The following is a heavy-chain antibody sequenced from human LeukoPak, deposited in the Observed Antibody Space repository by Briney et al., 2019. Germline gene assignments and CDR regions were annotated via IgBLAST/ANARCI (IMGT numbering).Heavy chain of an antibody. Sequence: GGSLRLSCAASGFTFSNHNLNWVRQAPGKGLEWVSYISTSSSTMSYADSVKGRFTISRDNAKNTLYLQMNSLRAEDTAVYYCAKSSAAGFRFDYWGQGTLATVSS. CDR2: ISTSSSTM. CDR1: GFTFSNHN. D-gene: IGHD6-13*01. CDR3: AKSSAAGFRFDY. V-gene: IGHV3-48*01. J-gene: IGHJ4*02.